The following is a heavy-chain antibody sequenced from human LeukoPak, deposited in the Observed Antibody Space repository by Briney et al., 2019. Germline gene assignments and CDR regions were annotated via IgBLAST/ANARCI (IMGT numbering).Heavy chain of an antibody. J-gene: IGHJ4*02. V-gene: IGHV4-34*01. CDR2: INHSGST. D-gene: IGHD2-21*02. CDR1: GGSFSGYY. Sequence: SETLSLTCAVYGGSFSGYYWSWIRQPPGKGLEWIGEINHSGSTNYNPSLKSRVTISVDTSKNQFSLKLGSVTAADTAVYYCARVLRVVTATRNNYFDYWGQGTLVTVSS. CDR3: ARVLRVVTATRNNYFDY.